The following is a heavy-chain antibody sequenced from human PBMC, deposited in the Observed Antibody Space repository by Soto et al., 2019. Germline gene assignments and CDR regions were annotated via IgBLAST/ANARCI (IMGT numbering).Heavy chain of an antibody. CDR2: IIPVLGVA. CDR1: GGSFNSYT. V-gene: IGHV1-69*02. Sequence: QVQLVQSGAEVKKPGSSVKVSCKASGGSFNSYTFSWVRQAPGQGPEWMGRIIPVLGVANYAQTFQGRVTITADKSSNTVNQDLNSLRSEDTALYYCAIGALAACGTLGSWGHGTLVTVSS. D-gene: IGHD1-7*01. J-gene: IGHJ4*01. CDR3: AIGALAACGTLGS.